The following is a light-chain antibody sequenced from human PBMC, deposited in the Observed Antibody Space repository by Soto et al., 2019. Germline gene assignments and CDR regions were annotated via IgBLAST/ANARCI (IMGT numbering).Light chain of an antibody. CDR2: RNN. V-gene: IGLV1-47*01. J-gene: IGLJ2*01. CDR3: ASWDDSLGGSVV. CDR1: SSKIGTNY. Sequence: QSVLTQPPSASGTPGQRVTVSCSGGSSKIGTNYVYWYKQLPGAAPTLLIYRNNQRPSGVPDRFFGSKSGTSASLAISGLRSEDEAEYYCASWDDSLGGSVVFGGGTKLTVL.